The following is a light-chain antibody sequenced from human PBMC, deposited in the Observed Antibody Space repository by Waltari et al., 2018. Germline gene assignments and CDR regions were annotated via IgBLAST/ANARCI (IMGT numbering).Light chain of an antibody. CDR3: QQYDDWPPWT. V-gene: IGKV3-15*01. CDR2: AAS. Sequence: EILMTQSPATLSLSPGERVTLSCRASQSIGTHLAWYQQKLGQAPRLLMFAASTRAPGIPARFSGSGSGTDFTLTISGLQSEDFALYYCQQYDDWPPWTFGQGTKVEIK. CDR1: QSIGTH. J-gene: IGKJ1*01.